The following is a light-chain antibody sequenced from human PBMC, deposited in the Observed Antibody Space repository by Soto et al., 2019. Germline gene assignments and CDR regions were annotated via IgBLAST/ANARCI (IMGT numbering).Light chain of an antibody. Sequence: HYVLTQPAAECGSPGQSSTLSCTGTSSDLGSYNLVSWYQQHPGKAPKLMIYEGSKRPSGVSYRFSGSKSGNTASLTISGLQTEDEADYYCCSYAGSSTFVFGTGTKVTVL. V-gene: IGLV2-23*01. CDR2: EGS. J-gene: IGLJ1*01. CDR3: CSYAGSSTFV. CDR1: SSDLGSYNL.